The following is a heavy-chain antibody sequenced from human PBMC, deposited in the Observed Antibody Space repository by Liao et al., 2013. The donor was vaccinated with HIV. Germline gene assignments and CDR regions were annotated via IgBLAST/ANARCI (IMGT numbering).Heavy chain of an antibody. CDR2: IYYTGST. V-gene: IGHV4-59*01. Sequence: QVQLQESGPGLVKSSETLSLTCSVSGGSISNYYWTWIRQPPGKELEWIGYIYYTGSTHYSPSLKSRATISVDTSKNQFSLTLTSMTAADTAMYYCARLTGDDAFDIWGQGTMVTVSS. D-gene: IGHD7-27*01. CDR3: ARLTGDDAFDI. J-gene: IGHJ3*02. CDR1: GGSISNYY.